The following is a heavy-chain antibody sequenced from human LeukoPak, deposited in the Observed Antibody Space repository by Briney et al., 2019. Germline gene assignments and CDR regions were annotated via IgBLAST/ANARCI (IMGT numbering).Heavy chain of an antibody. CDR2: IYYRGGT. D-gene: IGHD1-1*01. V-gene: IGHV4-59*08. Sequence: SETLSLTCTVSGGSISSYYWSWIRQPPGKGLEWIAYIYYRGGTNYNPSLKSRVTISVDTSKNQFSLKLSSVTAADMAVYYCARRTTGTGPFDYWGQGTLVTVSS. CDR3: ARRTTGTGPFDY. CDR1: GGSISSYY. J-gene: IGHJ4*02.